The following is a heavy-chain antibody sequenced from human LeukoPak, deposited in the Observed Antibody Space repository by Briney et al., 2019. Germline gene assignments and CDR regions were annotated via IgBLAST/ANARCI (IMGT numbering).Heavy chain of an antibody. V-gene: IGHV4-34*01. Sequence: PSGTLSLTCAVYGGSFSGYYWSWIRQPPGKGLEWIGEINHSGSTNYNPSLKSRVTISVDTSKNQFSLKLSSVTAADTAVYYCARSLYGVPRYYYYYGMDVWGQGTTVTVSS. CDR3: ARSLYGVPRYYYYYGMDV. CDR2: INHSGST. CDR1: GGSFSGYY. D-gene: IGHD2-2*02. J-gene: IGHJ6*02.